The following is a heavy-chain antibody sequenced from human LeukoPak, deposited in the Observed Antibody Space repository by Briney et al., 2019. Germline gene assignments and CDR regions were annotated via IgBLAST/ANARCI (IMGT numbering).Heavy chain of an antibody. V-gene: IGHV1-8*01. CDR1: GYTFTSYD. D-gene: IGHD3-22*01. J-gene: IGHJ4*02. CDR3: AANAPDSSGYKLDY. CDR2: MNPNSGNT. Sequence: GASVKVSCKASGYTFTSYDINWVRQATGQGLEWMAWMNPNSGNTGYAQKFQGRVTMTRNTSISTAYTELSSLRSEDTAVYYCAANAPDSSGYKLDYWGQGTLVTVSS.